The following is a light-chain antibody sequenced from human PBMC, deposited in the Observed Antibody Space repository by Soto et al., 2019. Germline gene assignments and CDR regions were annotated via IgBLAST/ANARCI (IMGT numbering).Light chain of an antibody. CDR3: QQYGSSPT. Sequence: EIVLTQSPGTLSLSPGERATLSCRASQRVSSSYLAWYQQKPGQAPRLLIYGVSRRATGIPDRFSGSGSGTDFTLTITTLEPEDFPVYYCQQYGSSPTFGQGTKVDIK. J-gene: IGKJ1*01. CDR1: QRVSSSY. CDR2: GVS. V-gene: IGKV3-20*01.